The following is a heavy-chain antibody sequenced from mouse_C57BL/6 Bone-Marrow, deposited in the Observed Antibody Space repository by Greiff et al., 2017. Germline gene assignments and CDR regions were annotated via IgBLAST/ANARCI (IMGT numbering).Heavy chain of an antibody. CDR2: ISSGSSTI. J-gene: IGHJ3*01. V-gene: IGHV5-17*01. CDR1: GFTFSDYG. CDR3: ARGAGQAWFAY. Sequence: EVQVVESGGGLVKPGGSLKLSCAASGFTFSDYGMHWVRQAPEKGLEWVADISSGSSTIYYADKVKGRFTISRDNAKNTLFLQMTSLRSEDTAMYYCARGAGQAWFAYWGQGTLVTVSA. D-gene: IGHD6-1*01.